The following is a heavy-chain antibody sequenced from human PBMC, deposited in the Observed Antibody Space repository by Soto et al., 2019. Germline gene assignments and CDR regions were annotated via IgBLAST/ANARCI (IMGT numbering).Heavy chain of an antibody. J-gene: IGHJ4*02. V-gene: IGHV5-51*01. CDR3: ARSAWDSSGYYPSPPSGY. Sequence: EVQLVQSGAEVKKPGESLKISCKGSGYSFTSYWIGWVRQMPGKGLEWMGIIYPGDSDTRYSPSFQGQVTISADKSISTAYLQWSSLKASDTAMYYCARSAWDSSGYYPSPPSGYWGQGTLVTVSS. CDR2: IYPGDSDT. CDR1: GYSFTSYW. D-gene: IGHD3-22*01.